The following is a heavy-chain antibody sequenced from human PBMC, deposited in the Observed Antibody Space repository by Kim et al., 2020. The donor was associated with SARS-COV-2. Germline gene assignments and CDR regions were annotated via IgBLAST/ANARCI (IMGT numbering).Heavy chain of an antibody. V-gene: IGHV4-34*01. CDR1: GGSFSGYY. D-gene: IGHD2-8*01. CDR2: INHSGST. CDR3: ARVLYPYAGYYYYGMDV. Sequence: SETLSLTCAVYGGSFSGYYWSWIRQPPGKGLEWIGEINHSGSTNYNPSLKSRVTISVDTSKNQFSLKLSSVTAADTAVYYCARVLYPYAGYYYYGMDVWGQGTTVTVSS. J-gene: IGHJ6*02.